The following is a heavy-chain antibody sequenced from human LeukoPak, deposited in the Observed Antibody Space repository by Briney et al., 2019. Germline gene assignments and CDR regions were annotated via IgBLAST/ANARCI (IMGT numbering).Heavy chain of an antibody. Sequence: SETLSLTCAVYGGSFSGYYWSWIRQPPGKGLEWIGEINHSGSTNYNPSLKSRVTISVDTSKNQFSLKLSSVTAADTAVYYCARGSGLQYFDWLLSPFAYWGQGTLVTVSS. V-gene: IGHV4-34*01. CDR1: GGSFSGYY. CDR3: ARGSGLQYFDWLLSPFAY. D-gene: IGHD3-9*01. J-gene: IGHJ4*02. CDR2: INHSGST.